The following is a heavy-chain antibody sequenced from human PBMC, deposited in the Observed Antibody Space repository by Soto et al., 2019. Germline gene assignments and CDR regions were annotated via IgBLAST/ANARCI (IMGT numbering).Heavy chain of an antibody. V-gene: IGHV1-69*08. CDR3: ARDSGYGGGIDY. CDR1: GGTFSSYT. J-gene: IGHJ4*02. Sequence: QVQLVQSGAEVKKPGSSVKVSCKASGGTFSSYTISWVRQAPGQGLEWMGRIIPILGIANYAQKFQGRVTITADKSTSTAYMELSSLRSEDTAVYYCARDSGYGGGIDYWGQGTLVTVSS. D-gene: IGHD5-12*01. CDR2: IIPILGIA.